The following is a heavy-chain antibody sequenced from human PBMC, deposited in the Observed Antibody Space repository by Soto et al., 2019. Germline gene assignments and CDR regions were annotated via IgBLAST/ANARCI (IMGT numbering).Heavy chain of an antibody. J-gene: IGHJ4*02. Sequence: GGSLRLSCAASGFTFSDHYMTWIRQAPGKGLEWLSYVSTSSSYTNYADSVKGRFTISRDNAMNSLYLQMNSLRADDAAVYYCAKANSGSYYIPLDYWGQGTLVTVSS. CDR1: GFTFSDHY. V-gene: IGHV3-11*03. D-gene: IGHD3-10*01. CDR3: AKANSGSYYIPLDY. CDR2: VSTSSSYT.